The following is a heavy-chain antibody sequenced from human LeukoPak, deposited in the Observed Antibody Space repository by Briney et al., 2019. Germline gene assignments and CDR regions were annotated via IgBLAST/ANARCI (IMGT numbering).Heavy chain of an antibody. CDR1: GGTFSSYA. V-gene: IGHV1-69*06. Sequence: SVKISCKASGGTFSSYAISWMRQAPGQGLEWMGGIIPIFGTANCAQKFQGRATITADKSTSTAYMELSSLRSEDTVFFFKQKTAYDILTHYYYYGMDVWGKGTTVTVSS. CDR2: IIPIFGTA. J-gene: IGHJ6*04. CDR3: QKTAYDILTHYYYYGMDV. D-gene: IGHD3-9*01.